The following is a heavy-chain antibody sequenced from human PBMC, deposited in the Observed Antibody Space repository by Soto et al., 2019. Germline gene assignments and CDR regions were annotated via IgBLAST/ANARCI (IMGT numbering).Heavy chain of an antibody. CDR3: AREVDTGIIIAQYFQH. V-gene: IGHV3-30-3*01. J-gene: IGHJ1*01. CDR2: ISYDGSKK. CDR1: GFTFSTYA. Sequence: HPGGSLRLSCAASGFTFSTYALHWVRQAPGKGLEWVALISYDGSKKYYADSVKGRSTISRDNSKNMLFLQMNSLRAEDTAVYYCAREVDTGIIIAQYFQHWGQGALVTVSS. D-gene: IGHD5-18*01.